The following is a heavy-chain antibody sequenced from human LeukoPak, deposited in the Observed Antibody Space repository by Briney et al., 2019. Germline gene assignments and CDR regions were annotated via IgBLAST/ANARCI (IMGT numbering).Heavy chain of an antibody. J-gene: IGHJ5*02. V-gene: IGHV4-39*01. Sequence: SETLSLTCTVSGGSISSSSYYWGWIRQPPGKGLEWIGSIYYSGSTYYNPSLKSRVTISVDTSKNQFSLKLSSVTAADTAVYYCARLEYSGSSWGQGTLVTVSS. D-gene: IGHD6-6*01. CDR1: GGSISSSSYY. CDR3: ARLEYSGSS. CDR2: IYYSGST.